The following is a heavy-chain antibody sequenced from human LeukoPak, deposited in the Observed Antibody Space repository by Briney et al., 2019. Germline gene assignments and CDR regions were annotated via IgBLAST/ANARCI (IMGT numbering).Heavy chain of an antibody. CDR1: GYTFTGYY. D-gene: IGHD1-26*01. CDR2: INPNSGGT. V-gene: IGHV1-2*02. J-gene: IGHJ4*02. Sequence: ASVKVSCKASGYTFTGYYMHWVRQAPGQGLEWMGWINPNSGGTNYAQKFQGRVTMTRDTSISTAYMELSGLRSDDTAVYYCARELVGATDPYYFDYWGQGTLVTVSS. CDR3: ARELVGATDPYYFDY.